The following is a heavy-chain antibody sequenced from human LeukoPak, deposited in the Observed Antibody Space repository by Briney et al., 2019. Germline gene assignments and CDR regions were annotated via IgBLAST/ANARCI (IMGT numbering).Heavy chain of an antibody. CDR1: GGSISSYY. J-gene: IGHJ1*01. D-gene: IGHD6-19*01. CDR3: ARHIAVAGAHRPEYLQH. V-gene: IGHV4-59*08. CDR2: IYYSGST. Sequence: SETLSLTCTVSGGSISSYYWSWIRQPPGKGLEWIGYIYYSGSTNYNPSLKSRVTISVDTSKNQFSLKLSSVTAADTAVYYCARHIAVAGAHRPEYLQHWGQGTLVTVSS.